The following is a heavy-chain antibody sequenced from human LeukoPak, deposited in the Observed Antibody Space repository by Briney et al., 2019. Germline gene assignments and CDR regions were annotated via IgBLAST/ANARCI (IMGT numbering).Heavy chain of an antibody. CDR2: ISGYNGNT. J-gene: IGHJ5*02. V-gene: IGHV1-18*01. CDR1: GYTFTNYH. D-gene: IGHD5-18*01. CDR3: ARVSPHRKISYGYQNWFDT. Sequence: ASVTVSCKASGYTFTNYHINWVRQAPGQGLEWMGWISGYNGNTRYAQKLQGRVTMTTDTSTSTAYMELRSLRSDDTAMYYCARVSPHRKISYGYQNWFDTWGQGTQVTVSS.